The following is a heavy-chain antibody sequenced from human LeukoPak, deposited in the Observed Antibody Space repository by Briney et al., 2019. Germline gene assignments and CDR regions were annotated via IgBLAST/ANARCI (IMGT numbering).Heavy chain of an antibody. CDR3: ARVSDGTSTMIDLGGGDY. Sequence: ASVKVSCKASGYTFTSYDINWVRQATGQGLEWMGWMNPNSGNTGYAQKFQGGVTMTRNTSISTAYMELSSLRSEDTAVYYCARVSDGTSTMIDLGGGDYWGQGTLVTVSS. J-gene: IGHJ4*02. V-gene: IGHV1-8*01. CDR1: GYTFTSYD. CDR2: MNPNSGNT. D-gene: IGHD3-22*01.